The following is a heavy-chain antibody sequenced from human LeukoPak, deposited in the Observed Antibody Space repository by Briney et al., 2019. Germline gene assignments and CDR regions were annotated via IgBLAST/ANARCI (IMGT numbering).Heavy chain of an antibody. CDR1: GYTFTDYY. J-gene: IGHJ3*02. Sequence: ASVKVSCEASGYTFTDYYMHWVRQAPGQGLEWMGWINPNSGGTNYAQKFQGRVTMTKGPSISTGYMDLSSLTSDDTAVYYYSRVPAGGIVGIWGQGTVVTVSS. V-gene: IGHV1-2*02. D-gene: IGHD1-26*01. CDR2: INPNSGGT. CDR3: SRVPAGGIVGI.